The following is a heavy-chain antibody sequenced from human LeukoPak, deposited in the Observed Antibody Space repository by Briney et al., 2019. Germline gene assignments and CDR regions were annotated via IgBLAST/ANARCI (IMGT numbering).Heavy chain of an antibody. Sequence: SETLSLTCTVSGGSISSGDYYWTWIRQTPGKGLEWIGYIYHSGTTYYNPSLKSRVTISLDTSKNQFSLRLNSVTAADTAVYYCAVKGGSAYYWDYWGQGTLGTVSS. CDR1: GGSISSGDYY. V-gene: IGHV4-30-4*01. D-gene: IGHD3-22*01. CDR3: AVKGGSAYYWDY. J-gene: IGHJ4*02. CDR2: IYHSGTT.